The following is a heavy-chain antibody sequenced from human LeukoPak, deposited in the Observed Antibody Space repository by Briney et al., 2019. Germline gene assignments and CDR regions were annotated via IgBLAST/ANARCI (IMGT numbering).Heavy chain of an antibody. Sequence: SETLSLTWTVSGXSISSYYWSWIRQPPGKGLEWIGYISYSGSTNYNPSLKSRVTISVDTSKNQFSLRLSSVTAADTAVYYCARCYCGGACYYFSDWGQGTLVTVSS. D-gene: IGHD2-21*02. CDR1: GXSISSYY. V-gene: IGHV4-59*08. CDR2: ISYSGST. CDR3: ARCYCGGACYYFSD. J-gene: IGHJ4*02.